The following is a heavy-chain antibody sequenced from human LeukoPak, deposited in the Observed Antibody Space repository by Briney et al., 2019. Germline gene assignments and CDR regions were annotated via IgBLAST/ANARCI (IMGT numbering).Heavy chain of an antibody. CDR2: INHSGST. Sequence: PSETLSLTCAVYGGSFSGYYWSWIRQPPGKGLEWIGEINHSGSTNYNPSLKSRVTISVDTSKNQFSLKLSSVTAADTAVYYCARHYGSGSFYNTVYYYYYYMDVWGKGTTVTISS. D-gene: IGHD3-10*01. V-gene: IGHV4-34*01. CDR1: GGSFSGYY. CDR3: ARHYGSGSFYNTVYYYYYYMDV. J-gene: IGHJ6*03.